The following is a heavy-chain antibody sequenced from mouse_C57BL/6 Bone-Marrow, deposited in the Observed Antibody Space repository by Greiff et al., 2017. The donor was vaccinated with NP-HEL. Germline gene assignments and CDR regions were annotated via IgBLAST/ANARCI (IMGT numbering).Heavy chain of an antibody. CDR1: GYAFTSYW. CDR3: ARCDYYDGY. D-gene: IGHD1-1*01. V-gene: IGHV1-80*01. Sequence: QVQLKESGAELVKPGASVKLSCKASGYAFTSYWMNWVKQRPGKGLEWIGHIYPADGDTNYNAKFKGKATLTADKSSSTAYMQLSSLTSEDSAVYFCARCDYYDGYWGQGTTLTVSS. J-gene: IGHJ2*01. CDR2: IYPADGDT.